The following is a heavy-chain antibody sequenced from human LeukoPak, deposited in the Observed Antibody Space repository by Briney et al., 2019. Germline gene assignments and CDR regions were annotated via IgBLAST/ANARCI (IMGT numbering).Heavy chain of an antibody. Sequence: PETLSLTCAVYGGSFSGYYWSWIRQPPGKGLEWIGEINHSGSTNYNPSLKSRVTISVDTSKNQFSLKLSSVTAADTAVYYCARAGRGRTYYDILTGYPPFDYWGQGTLVTVSS. CDR2: INHSGST. J-gene: IGHJ4*02. CDR1: GGSFSGYY. D-gene: IGHD3-9*01. CDR3: ARAGRGRTYYDILTGYPPFDY. V-gene: IGHV4-34*01.